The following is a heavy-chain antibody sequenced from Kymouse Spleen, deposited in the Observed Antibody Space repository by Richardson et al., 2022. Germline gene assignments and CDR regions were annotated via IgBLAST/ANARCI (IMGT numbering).Heavy chain of an antibody. J-gene: IGHJ6*02. D-gene: IGHD1-7*01. Sequence: EVQLVESGGGLVQPGGSLKLSCAASGFTFSGSAMHWVRQASGKGLEWVGRIRSKANSYATAYAASVKGRFTISRDDSKNTAYLQMNSLKTEDTAVYYCTRLELSYYYGMDVWGQGTTVTVSS. V-gene: IGHV3-73*02. CDR2: IRSKANSYAT. CDR1: GFTFSGSA. CDR3: TRLELSYYYGMDV.